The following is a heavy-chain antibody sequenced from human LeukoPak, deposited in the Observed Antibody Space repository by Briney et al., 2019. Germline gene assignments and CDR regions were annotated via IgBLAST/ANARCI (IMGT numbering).Heavy chain of an antibody. CDR2: IRLSGDST. Sequence: PGGSLRLSCAASGFTFSSYAMGWVRQAPGKGLEWVSTIRLSGDSTYYADSVKGRFTISRDNSRNTLYLQMNSLRAEDTAVYYCAKEIQGTVTTSYYGMDVWGQGTPVTVS. CDR3: AKEIQGTVTTSYYGMDV. CDR1: GFTFSSYA. V-gene: IGHV3-23*01. D-gene: IGHD4-17*01. J-gene: IGHJ6*02.